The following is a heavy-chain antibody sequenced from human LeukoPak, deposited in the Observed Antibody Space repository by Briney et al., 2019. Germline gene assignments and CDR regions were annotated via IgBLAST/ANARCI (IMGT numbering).Heavy chain of an antibody. D-gene: IGHD5-18*01. J-gene: IGHJ6*02. V-gene: IGHV3-9*01. CDR2: ISWNSGSI. Sequence: PGRSLRLSCAASGFTFDDYAMHWVRQAPGKGLEWVSGISWNSGSIGYADSVKGRFSISRDNAKDSLYLQMNSLRAEDTAVYYCARVSGTIQIWPQPLGDGMGVWGQGTTVTVSS. CDR3: ARVSGTIQIWPQPLGDGMGV. CDR1: GFTFDDYA.